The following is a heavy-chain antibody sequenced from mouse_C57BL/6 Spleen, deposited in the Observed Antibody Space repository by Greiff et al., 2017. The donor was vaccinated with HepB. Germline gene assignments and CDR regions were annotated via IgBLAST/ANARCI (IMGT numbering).Heavy chain of an antibody. CDR2: IYPGDGDT. Sequence: QVQLQQSGPELVKPGASVKISCKASGYAFSSSWMNWVKQRPGKGLEWIGRIYPGDGDTNYNGKFKGKATLTADKSSSTAYMQLSSLTSEDSAVYFCARDQGFFAYGGQGTLVTVSA. J-gene: IGHJ3*01. V-gene: IGHV1-82*01. CDR3: ARDQGFFAY. CDR1: GYAFSSSW.